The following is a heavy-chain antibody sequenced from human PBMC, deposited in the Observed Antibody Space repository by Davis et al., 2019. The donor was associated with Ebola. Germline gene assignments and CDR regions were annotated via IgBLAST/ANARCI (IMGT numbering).Heavy chain of an antibody. D-gene: IGHD3-3*01. CDR3: ARVDPYYDFWSGYPIGWFDP. CDR2: INPNSGGT. J-gene: IGHJ5*02. CDR1: GYTFTGYY. Sequence: ASVKVSCKASGYTFTGYYMHWVRQAPGQGLEWMGWINPNSGGTNYAQKFQGWVTMTRDTSISTAYMELSRLRSDDTAVYYCARVDPYYDFWSGYPIGWFDPWGQGTLVTVSS. V-gene: IGHV1-2*04.